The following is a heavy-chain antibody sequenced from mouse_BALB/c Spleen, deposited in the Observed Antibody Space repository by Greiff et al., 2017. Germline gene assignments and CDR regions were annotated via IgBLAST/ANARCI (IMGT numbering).Heavy chain of an antibody. D-gene: IGHD2-3*01. CDR3: ATDGYGYFDV. CDR1: GFNIKDTY. Sequence: VQLQQSGAELVKPGASVKLSCTASGFNIKDTYMHWVKQRPEQGLEWIGRIDPANVNTKYDPKFQGKATITADTSSNTAYLQLSSLTSEDTAVYYCATDGYGYFDVWGAGTSVTVSS. V-gene: IGHV14-3*02. J-gene: IGHJ1*01. CDR2: IDPANVNT.